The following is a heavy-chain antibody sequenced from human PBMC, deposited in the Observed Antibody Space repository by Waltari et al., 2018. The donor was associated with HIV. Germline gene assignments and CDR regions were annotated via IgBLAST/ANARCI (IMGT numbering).Heavy chain of an antibody. J-gene: IGHJ6*02. V-gene: IGHV3-7*01. CDR2: IKQDGSEK. CDR1: VFTFSNFW. D-gene: IGHD2-2*02. Sequence: EVQLVESGGGWVQPGGSLRSSCDASVFTFSNFWISWVRQAPGKGLEWLANIKQDGSEKYYVDSVKGRFTISRDNAKNSLYLQMNSLRAEDTAVYYCASPSIRAGMDVWGQGTTVTVSS. CDR3: ASPSIRAGMDV.